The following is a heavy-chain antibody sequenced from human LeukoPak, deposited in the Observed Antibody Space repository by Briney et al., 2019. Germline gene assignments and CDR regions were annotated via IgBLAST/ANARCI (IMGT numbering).Heavy chain of an antibody. CDR1: GFTFSSYA. Sequence: GGSLRLSCAASGFTFSSYAMSWVRQAPGKGLEWVSAISGSGGSTYYADSVKGRFTISRDNSKNTLYLQMNSLRAEDTAVYYCARDIGDYRFFDYWGQGTLVTVSS. D-gene: IGHD4-17*01. V-gene: IGHV3-23*01. J-gene: IGHJ4*02. CDR2: ISGSGGST. CDR3: ARDIGDYRFFDY.